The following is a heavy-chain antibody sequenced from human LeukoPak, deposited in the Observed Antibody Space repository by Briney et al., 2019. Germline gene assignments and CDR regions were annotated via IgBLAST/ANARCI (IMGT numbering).Heavy chain of an antibody. V-gene: IGHV3-15*01. CDR1: GFTFSIAW. D-gene: IGHD3-3*01. J-gene: IGHJ3*02. CDR2: IKSRGDGETR. CDR3: AAVREWLSNAFNT. Sequence: PGGSLRLSCAASGFTFSIAWMSWVRQAPGKGLEWVGRIKSRGDGETRDYAAPVKDRFIISRDDSKNTLYLQMNSLRTEDTAIYYCAAVREWLSNAFNTWGQGTLVTVSA.